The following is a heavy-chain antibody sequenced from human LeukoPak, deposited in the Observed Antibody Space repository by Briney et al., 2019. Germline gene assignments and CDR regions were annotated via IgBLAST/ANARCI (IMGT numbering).Heavy chain of an antibody. V-gene: IGHV4-39*01. CDR1: GGSISSSSYY. D-gene: IGHD3-22*01. CDR3: ARGGGSSGYYLDY. CDR2: IYYSGRT. Sequence: SETLSLTCTVSGGSISSSSYYWGWIRQPPGKGLEWIGNIYYSGRTYYNPSLKSRVTISVDTPKNQFSLKLSSVTAADTAVYYCARGGGSSGYYLDYWGQGTLVTVSS. J-gene: IGHJ4*02.